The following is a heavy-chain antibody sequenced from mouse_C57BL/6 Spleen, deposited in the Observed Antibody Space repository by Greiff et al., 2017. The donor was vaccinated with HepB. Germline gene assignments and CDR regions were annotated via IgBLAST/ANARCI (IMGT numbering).Heavy chain of an antibody. D-gene: IGHD2-5*01. CDR1: GYTFTSYW. J-gene: IGHJ4*01. CDR2: IDPSDSET. Sequence: QVQLQQPGAELVRPGSSVKLSCKASGYTFTSYWMHWVKQRPIQGLEWIGNIDPSDSETHYNQKFKDKATLTVDKSSSTAYMQLSSLTSEDSAVYYCAREGFYYSNYEAMDYWGQGTSVTVSS. V-gene: IGHV1-52*01. CDR3: AREGFYYSNYEAMDY.